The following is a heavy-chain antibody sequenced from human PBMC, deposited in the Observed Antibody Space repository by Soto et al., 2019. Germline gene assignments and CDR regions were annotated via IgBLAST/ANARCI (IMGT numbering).Heavy chain of an antibody. CDR2: IYHSGST. J-gene: IGHJ4*02. Sequence: NPSETLSLTCAVSGGSISSSSWWSWVRQPPGKGLEWIGEIYHSGSTNYNPSLKSRVTISADKSKNQFSLKLSSVTAADTAVYYCARDDVYRVTILRYWGQGTLVTVSS. CDR3: ARDDVYRVTILRY. V-gene: IGHV4-4*02. D-gene: IGHD4-17*01. CDR1: GGSISSSSW.